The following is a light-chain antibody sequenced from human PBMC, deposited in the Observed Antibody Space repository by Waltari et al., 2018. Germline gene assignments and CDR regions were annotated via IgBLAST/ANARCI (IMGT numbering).Light chain of an antibody. CDR3: QQYGTSPWT. CDR2: GAS. V-gene: IGKV3-20*01. J-gene: IGKJ1*01. Sequence: SRCASRNLTSTCLAWYQQRTGQAPRLLIYGASRTATVIPDRFSGSGSGTHFTLTISRLEPEDFAVYYCQQYGTSPWTFGQGTKVEIK. CDR1: RNLTSTC.